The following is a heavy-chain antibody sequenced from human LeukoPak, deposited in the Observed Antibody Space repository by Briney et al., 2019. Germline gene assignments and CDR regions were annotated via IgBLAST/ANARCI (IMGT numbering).Heavy chain of an antibody. CDR2: ISYDGSNK. D-gene: IGHD2-2*01. Sequence: GGSLRLSCAASGFTFSSYGMHWVRQAPGKGLEWVAVISYDGSNKYYADSAKGRFTISRDNSKNTLYLQMNSLRAEDTAVYYCAKVGGYCSSTSCAFFDYWGQGTLVTVSS. CDR1: GFTFSSYG. J-gene: IGHJ4*02. V-gene: IGHV3-30*18. CDR3: AKVGGYCSSTSCAFFDY.